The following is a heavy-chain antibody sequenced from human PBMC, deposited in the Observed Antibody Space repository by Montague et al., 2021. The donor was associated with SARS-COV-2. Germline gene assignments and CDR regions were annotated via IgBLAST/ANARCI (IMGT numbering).Heavy chain of an antibody. Sequence: SETLSLTCAVYGGSFSGHYWSWIRQPPGKGLEWIGEINHSGSPKYNPSLKSRVILLVDTSKNQFSLKLSSVTAADTAVYYCARGQPAPVTFYGIWNGRRDYYYYMDVWAKGTTVTVSS. CDR2: INHSGSP. CDR3: ARGQPAPVTFYGIWNGRRDYYYYMDV. J-gene: IGHJ6*03. V-gene: IGHV4-34*01. D-gene: IGHD3-3*01. CDR1: GGSFSGHY.